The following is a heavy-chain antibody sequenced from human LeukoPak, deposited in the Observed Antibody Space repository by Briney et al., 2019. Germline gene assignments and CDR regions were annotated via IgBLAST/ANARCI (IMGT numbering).Heavy chain of an antibody. D-gene: IGHD3-22*01. Sequence: SETLSLTCTVSGYSISSGYFWGWMRQPPGKGLEWIGYIYYSGSTNYNPSLKSRVTISVDTSKNQFSLKMSSVTAADTAVYYCARDAIDYYDSSGFGFDYWGQGTLVTVSS. CDR1: GYSISSGYF. CDR2: IYYSGST. J-gene: IGHJ4*02. V-gene: IGHV4-61*01. CDR3: ARDAIDYYDSSGFGFDY.